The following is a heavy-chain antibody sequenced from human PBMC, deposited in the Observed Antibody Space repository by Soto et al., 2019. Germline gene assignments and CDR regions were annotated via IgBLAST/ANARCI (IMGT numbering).Heavy chain of an antibody. CDR2: IYPGDSDT. Sequence: GESLKISCQGSGYDFTHYWIAWVRQTPGKGLEWMGVIYPGDSDTKYSPSFQGQVTISADKSIDTAYLQRSSLKASDTAIYYCARAVGYSDASDFYSLGPWGQGTLVTVSS. CDR3: ARAVGYSDASDFYSLGP. J-gene: IGHJ5*02. D-gene: IGHD3-3*01. CDR1: GYDFTHYW. V-gene: IGHV5-51*01.